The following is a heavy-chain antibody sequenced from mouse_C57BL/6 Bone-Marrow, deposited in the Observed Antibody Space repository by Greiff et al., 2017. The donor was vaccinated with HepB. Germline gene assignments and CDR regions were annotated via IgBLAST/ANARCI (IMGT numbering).Heavy chain of an antibody. CDR1: GYTFTSYW. CDR3: ARRGRPYYSNYVFYAMDY. V-gene: IGHV1-55*01. Sequence: VQLQQPGAELVKPGASVKMSCKASGYTFTSYWITWVKQRPGQGLEWIGDIYPGSGSTNYNEKFKSKATLTVDTSSSTAYMQLSSLTSEDSAVYYCARRGRPYYSNYVFYAMDYWGQGTSVTVSS. CDR2: IYPGSGST. D-gene: IGHD2-5*01. J-gene: IGHJ4*01.